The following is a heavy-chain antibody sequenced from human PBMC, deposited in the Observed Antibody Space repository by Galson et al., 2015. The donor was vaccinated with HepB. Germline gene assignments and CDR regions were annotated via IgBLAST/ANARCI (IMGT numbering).Heavy chain of an antibody. J-gene: IGHJ4*02. CDR3: ARSLGLVGPSFDN. Sequence: PTQTLTLTCTFSGFSLRTSGVGVGWVRQSPGKALEWLALIYWSDDKLYTPSLRSRLTITKDTSKNQVVLTMTNLDPMDTATYYCARSLGLVGPSFDNWGQGALVTVSS. CDR1: GFSLRTSGVG. CDR2: IYWSDDK. D-gene: IGHD2-8*02. V-gene: IGHV2-5*01.